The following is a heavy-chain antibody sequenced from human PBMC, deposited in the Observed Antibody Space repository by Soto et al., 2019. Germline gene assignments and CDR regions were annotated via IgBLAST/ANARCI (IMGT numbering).Heavy chain of an antibody. D-gene: IGHD2-15*01. J-gene: IGHJ4*02. CDR3: AREDAAFDY. V-gene: IGHV6-1*01. CDR2: TYYRSKFYN. Sequence: KQSQTLSLTCAISGDSVSSNSVAWNWIRQSPSRGLEWLGRTYYRSKFYNDYAVSVKSRISINPDTSKNHFSLQLNSVTPEDTAVYYCAREDAAFDYWGQGTLVTVSS. CDR1: GDSVSSNSVA.